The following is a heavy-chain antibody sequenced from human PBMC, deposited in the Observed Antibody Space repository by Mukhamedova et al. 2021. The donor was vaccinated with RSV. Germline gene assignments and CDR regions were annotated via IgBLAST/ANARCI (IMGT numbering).Heavy chain of an antibody. CDR1: SSYA. V-gene: IGHV3-30-3*01. CDR3: ARVGVGWEPLDYYYYMD. CDR2: ISYDGSNK. D-gene: IGHD1-26*01. J-gene: IGHJ6*03. Sequence: SSYAMHWVRQAPGKGLEWVAVISYDGSNKYYADSVKGRFTISRDNSKNTLYLQMNSPRAEDTAVYYCARVGVGWEPLDYYYYMD.